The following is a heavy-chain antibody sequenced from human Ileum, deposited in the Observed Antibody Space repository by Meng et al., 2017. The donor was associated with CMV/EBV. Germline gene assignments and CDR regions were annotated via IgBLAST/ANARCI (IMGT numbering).Heavy chain of an antibody. Sequence: EEQLLESGGCWGQPGGSLRLSCAAFGLTLRNYGVTWVRQAPGKRLEWVSSINDGGSATFYTDSVKGRFTISRDNSKNILYLQMNSLRVEDTAIYYCARGWDYFDYWGQGTLVTVSS. CDR3: ARGWDYFDY. V-gene: IGHV3-23*01. CDR1: GLTLRNYG. J-gene: IGHJ4*02. CDR2: INDGGSAT. D-gene: IGHD1-26*01.